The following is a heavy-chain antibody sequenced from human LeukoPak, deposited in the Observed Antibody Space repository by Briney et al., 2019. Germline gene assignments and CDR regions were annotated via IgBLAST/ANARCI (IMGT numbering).Heavy chain of an antibody. CDR1: GYTFTSYG. V-gene: IGHV1-18*04. D-gene: IGHD5-18*01. CDR2: ISAYNGNT. J-gene: IGHJ4*02. CDR3: ARASKGYSYGWIDY. Sequence: ASVKVSCKASGYTFTSYGISWVRQAPGQGLEWMGWISAYNGNTNYAQKLQGRVTMTTDTSTSTAYMELRSLRSDDTAVYYCARASKGYSYGWIDYWGQGTLATVSS.